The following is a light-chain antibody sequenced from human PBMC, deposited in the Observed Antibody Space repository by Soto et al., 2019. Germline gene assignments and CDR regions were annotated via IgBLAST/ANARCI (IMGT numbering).Light chain of an antibody. V-gene: IGKV3-15*01. Sequence: EIVLTQSPATLSLSPGERATLSCRASQSVSSNLGWYQHKPGQAPRLLIYGASTRATGIPARFSGSGSGTDFTLTISGLQSEDFAVYYCQQYNDWPPGYTFGQGTKVEIK. CDR1: QSVSSN. J-gene: IGKJ2*01. CDR3: QQYNDWPPGYT. CDR2: GAS.